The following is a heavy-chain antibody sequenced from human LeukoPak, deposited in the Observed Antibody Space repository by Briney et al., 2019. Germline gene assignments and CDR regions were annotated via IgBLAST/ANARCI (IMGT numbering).Heavy chain of an antibody. Sequence: GGSLRLSCAASGFTFSTYWMSWVRQAPGKGLEWVANIKQDGSEKYYVDSVKGRFTISRDNAKSSLYLQMNSLRAEDTAVYYCARVRDYVSEYYFDYWGQGTLVTVSS. CDR2: IKQDGSEK. J-gene: IGHJ4*02. V-gene: IGHV3-7*01. D-gene: IGHD3-16*01. CDR3: ARVRDYVSEYYFDY. CDR1: GFTFSTYW.